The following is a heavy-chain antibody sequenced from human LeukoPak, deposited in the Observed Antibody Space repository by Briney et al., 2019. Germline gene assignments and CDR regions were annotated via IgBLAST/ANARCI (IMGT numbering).Heavy chain of an antibody. D-gene: IGHD2-21*02. CDR3: TTDSKCGGDCYYTPTLGFNDY. CDR1: GFTFSNAW. CDR2: IKSKTDGGTT. Sequence: KSGGSLRLSCAASGFTFSNAWMSWVRQAPGKGLEWVGRIKSKTDGGTTDYAAPVKGRFTISRDDSKNTLYLQMNSLKTEDTAVYYCTTDSKCGGDCYYTPTLGFNDYWGQGTLVTVSS. J-gene: IGHJ4*02. V-gene: IGHV3-15*01.